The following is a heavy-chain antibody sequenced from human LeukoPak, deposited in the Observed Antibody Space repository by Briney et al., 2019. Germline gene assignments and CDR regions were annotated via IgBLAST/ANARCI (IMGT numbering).Heavy chain of an antibody. CDR1: GGSISNGGYC. CDR2: SYESGST. V-gene: IGHV4-61*08. J-gene: IGHJ5*02. D-gene: IGHD6-6*01. CDR3: ATHVPTEHSSLDWSNT. Sequence: AETLCLTCTVSGGSISNGGYCWSWLRQPPGKGLEWIVYSYESGSTNYNPSLKRRVTISVDTSKTQFSLKLSSGAAADTAVYDCATHVPTEHSSLDWSNTWGQGKLVTASS.